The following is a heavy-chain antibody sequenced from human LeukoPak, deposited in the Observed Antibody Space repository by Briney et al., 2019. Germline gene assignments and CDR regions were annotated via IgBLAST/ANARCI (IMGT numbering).Heavy chain of an antibody. CDR1: GFTFSSYS. V-gene: IGHV3-48*01. D-gene: IGHD6-6*01. CDR2: ISSSSSTI. CDR3: ASAARFGRRIAAPNWANWFDP. J-gene: IGHJ5*02. Sequence: GSLRLSCAASGFTFSSYSMNWVRQAPGKGLKWISYISSSSSTIYYADSVKGRFTISRDNAKNSLYLQMNSLRAEDTAVYYCASAARFGRRIAAPNWANWFDPWGQGTLVTVSS.